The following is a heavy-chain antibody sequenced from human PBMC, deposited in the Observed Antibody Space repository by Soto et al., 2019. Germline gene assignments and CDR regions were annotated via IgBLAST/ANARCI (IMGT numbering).Heavy chain of an antibody. J-gene: IGHJ2*01. CDR3: ARKILGSTTRPNYWYFDL. CDR2: ISGGGDAA. V-gene: IGHV3-23*01. Sequence: EVQVLESGGGLVQPGGSLRLSCAGSGFTFINYAMNWVHQAPRKGLAWVSSISGGGDAAFFPDSVRGRFTISRDNSKNTVTLQMNSLGVDDTAVYYCARKILGSTTRPNYWYFDLWGRGTLVTVSS. D-gene: IGHD7-27*01. CDR1: GFTFINYA.